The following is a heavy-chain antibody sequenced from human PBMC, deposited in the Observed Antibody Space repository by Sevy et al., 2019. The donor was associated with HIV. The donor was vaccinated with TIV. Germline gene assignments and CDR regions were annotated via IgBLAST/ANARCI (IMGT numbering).Heavy chain of an antibody. Sequence: GESLKISCKGSGYSFTSYWISWVRQMPGKGLEWMGRIDPSDSYTKYSPSFQGHVTISADQSISTAYLQWSSLKASDTAMYYCARYGVAAAGTLYYYYGMDVWGQGTTVTVSS. CDR3: ARYGVAAAGTLYYYYGMDV. J-gene: IGHJ6*02. CDR1: GYSFTSYW. D-gene: IGHD6-13*01. CDR2: IDPSDSYT. V-gene: IGHV5-10-1*01.